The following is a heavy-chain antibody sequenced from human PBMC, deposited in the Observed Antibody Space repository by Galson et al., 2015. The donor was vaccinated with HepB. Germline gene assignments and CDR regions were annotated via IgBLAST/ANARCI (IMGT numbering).Heavy chain of an antibody. D-gene: IGHD5-18*01. Sequence: SLRLSCAASGFTFSSYGTHWVRQAPGKGLEWVTVISYDGSDKYYADSVKGRFTISRDNSKNTLYLQMNSLRAEDTAVYYCAKGFRYTAMVNYFDYWGQGTLVTVSS. V-gene: IGHV3-30*18. CDR2: ISYDGSDK. CDR1: GFTFSSYG. J-gene: IGHJ4*02. CDR3: AKGFRYTAMVNYFDY.